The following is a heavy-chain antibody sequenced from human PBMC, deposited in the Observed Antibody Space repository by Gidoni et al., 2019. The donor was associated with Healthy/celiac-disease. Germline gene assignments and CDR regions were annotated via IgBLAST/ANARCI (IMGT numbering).Heavy chain of an antibody. Sequence: EVQLVQSGAEVKKPGESLNISCPDSGYRFTSYWSGWVRQTPGKGLEWMGIIYPGDSDTRDSPSFQGQVTISADKSISTAYRQWSSLKASDTAMYYCARCEQWELLPFDYWGQGTLVTVSS. D-gene: IGHD1-26*01. V-gene: IGHV5-51*01. J-gene: IGHJ4*02. CDR1: GYRFTSYW. CDR3: ARCEQWELLPFDY. CDR2: IYPGDSDT.